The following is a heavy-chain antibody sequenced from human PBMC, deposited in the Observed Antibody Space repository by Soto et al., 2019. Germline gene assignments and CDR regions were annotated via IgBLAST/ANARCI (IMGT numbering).Heavy chain of an antibody. CDR2: ISGSGGST. CDR3: AKDWLELRSGWFDP. D-gene: IGHD1-7*01. CDR1: GFTFSSYA. Sequence: PGGSLRLSCAASGFTFSSYAMSWVRQAPGKGLERVSAISGSGGSTYYADNVKGRFTISRDNFKNTLYLQMNSLRAEDTSVYFCAKDWLELRSGWFDPWGQGTLVTVSS. J-gene: IGHJ5*02. V-gene: IGHV3-23*01.